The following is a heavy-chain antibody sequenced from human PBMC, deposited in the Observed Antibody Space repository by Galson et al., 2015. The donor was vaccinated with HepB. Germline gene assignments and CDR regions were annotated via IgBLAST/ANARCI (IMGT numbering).Heavy chain of an antibody. Sequence: SVKVSCKASGGTFSSYAISWVRQAPGQGLEWMGGIIPIFGTANYAQKFQGRVTITADESTSTAYMELSSLRSEDTAVYYCAGGVGATRYYYYYMDVWGKGTTVTVSS. CDR3: AGGVGATRYYYYYMDV. CDR2: IIPIFGTA. V-gene: IGHV1-69*13. D-gene: IGHD1-26*01. J-gene: IGHJ6*03. CDR1: GGTFSSYA.